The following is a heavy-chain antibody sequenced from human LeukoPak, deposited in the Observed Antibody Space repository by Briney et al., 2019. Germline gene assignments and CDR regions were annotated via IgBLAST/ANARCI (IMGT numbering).Heavy chain of an antibody. CDR2: IRYDGSNK. V-gene: IGHV3-30*02. Sequence: PGGSLRLSCAASGFTFSSYGMHWVRQAPGKGLEWVAFIRYDGSNKYYADSVKGRFTISRDNAKNTLYLQMNSLRAEDTAVYYCARDKGSLCGGDCYDWDYWGQGTLVTVSS. D-gene: IGHD2-21*02. J-gene: IGHJ4*02. CDR1: GFTFSSYG. CDR3: ARDKGSLCGGDCYDWDY.